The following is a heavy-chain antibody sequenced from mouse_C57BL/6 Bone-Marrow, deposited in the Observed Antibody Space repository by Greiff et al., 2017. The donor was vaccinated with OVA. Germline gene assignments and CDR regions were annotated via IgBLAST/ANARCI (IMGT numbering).Heavy chain of an antibody. D-gene: IGHD1-1*01. CDR3: ARSNGSRYYAMDY. CDR1: GYTFTDYY. Sequence: EVQLQQSGPVLVKPGASVKMSCKASGYTFTDYYMNWVKQSHGKSLEWIGVINPYNGGTSYNQKFKGKATLTVDKSSSTAYMELNSLTSEDSAVYYCARSNGSRYYAMDYWGQGTSVTVSS. J-gene: IGHJ4*01. V-gene: IGHV1-19*01. CDR2: INPYNGGT.